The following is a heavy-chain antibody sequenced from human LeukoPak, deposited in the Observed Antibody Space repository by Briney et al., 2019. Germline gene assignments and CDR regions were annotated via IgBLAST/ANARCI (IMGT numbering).Heavy chain of an antibody. D-gene: IGHD4-23*01. Sequence: GASVKASCKASGYTFTDYALHWVRQAPGQSLEWMGWTNGATGNTRFSQDFQGRLTITIDTSASTAFLDLSSLRSDDTAVYYCARSPGGNARTWLDYWGQGTLVTVSS. CDR1: GYTFTDYA. CDR3: ARSPGGNARTWLDY. V-gene: IGHV1-3*01. J-gene: IGHJ4*02. CDR2: TNGATGNT.